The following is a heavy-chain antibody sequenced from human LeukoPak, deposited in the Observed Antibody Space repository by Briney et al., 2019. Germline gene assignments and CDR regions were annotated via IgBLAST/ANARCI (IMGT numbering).Heavy chain of an antibody. J-gene: IGHJ4*02. V-gene: IGHV4-30-2*01. D-gene: IGHD6-19*01. Sequence: SETLSLTCNVSGGSISSGGYYWTWIRQPPGKGLELIGFTYASGTTYYNPSLKKRVTISVHGSKNQFSLKLSSVTAADTAVYYCARQDSSGWYYYFDYWGQGTLVTVSS. CDR2: TYASGTT. CDR3: ARQDSSGWYYYFDY. CDR1: GGSISSGGYY.